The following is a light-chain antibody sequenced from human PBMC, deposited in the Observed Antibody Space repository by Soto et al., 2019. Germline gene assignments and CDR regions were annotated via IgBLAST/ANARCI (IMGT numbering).Light chain of an antibody. CDR2: KAS. CDR3: QHSPTWT. Sequence: DIQMTQSPSTLSASVGDRVTITCRASQSISSWLAWYQQKPGKAPKLLIYKASSLESGVPSRFSGSGSETDFTLIISSRKREVYAKNACQHSPTWTFGQGTRLDIK. CDR1: QSISSW. J-gene: IGKJ1*01. V-gene: IGKV1-5*03.